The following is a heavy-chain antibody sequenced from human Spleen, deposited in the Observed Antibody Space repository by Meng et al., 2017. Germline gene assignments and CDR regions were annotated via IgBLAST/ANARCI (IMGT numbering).Heavy chain of an antibody. V-gene: IGHV3-74*01. CDR2: ISSDGSIT. D-gene: IGHD1-26*01. Sequence: EVQLVESGGGLVQPGGSLRLSCAASGFTFSTYWMHWVRQAPGKGLVWVSRISSDGSITTYADSVRGRFSVSRDNAEQTLFLQMNSLRGEDTAVYYCASAAYSGSYLYYWGQGTLVTVSS. CDR3: ASAAYSGSYLYY. CDR1: GFTFSTYW. J-gene: IGHJ4*02.